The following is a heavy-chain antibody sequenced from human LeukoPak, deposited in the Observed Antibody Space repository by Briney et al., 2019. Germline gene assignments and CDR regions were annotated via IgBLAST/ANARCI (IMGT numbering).Heavy chain of an antibody. J-gene: IGHJ6*04. CDR2: INHSGST. CDR1: GGSFSGYY. V-gene: IGHV4-34*01. Sequence: ASETLSLTCAVYGGSFSGYYWSWIRQPPGKGLEWIGEINHSGSTNYNPSLKSRVTISVDTSKNQFSLKLSSVTAADTAVYYCARVMNVRVRQDMDVWGKGTTVTVSS. D-gene: IGHD3-10*02. CDR3: ARVMNVRVRQDMDV.